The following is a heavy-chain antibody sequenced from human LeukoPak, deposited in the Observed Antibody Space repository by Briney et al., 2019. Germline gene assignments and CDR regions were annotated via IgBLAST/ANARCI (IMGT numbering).Heavy chain of an antibody. V-gene: IGHV4-39*01. CDR2: IYYSGST. CDR1: GGSISSSSYY. D-gene: IGHD2-2*01. Sequence: SETLSLTCTVSGGSISSSSYYWGWIRQPPGKGLEWIGSIYYSGSTYYNPSLKSRVTISVDTSKNQFSLKLSSVTAADTVVYYCARHSSSTSCYFLPWGQATLVTVSS. CDR3: ARHSSSTSCYFLP. J-gene: IGHJ5*02.